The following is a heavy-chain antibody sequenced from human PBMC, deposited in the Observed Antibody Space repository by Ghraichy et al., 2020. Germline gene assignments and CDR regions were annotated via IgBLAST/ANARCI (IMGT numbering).Heavy chain of an antibody. CDR1: GYTFTSYG. Sequence: ASVKVSCKASGYTFTSYGISWVRQAPGQGLEWMGWISAYNGNTKYAQKVQGRVTMTTDTSTSTAYMELRSLRSDDTAVYYCARGDYYDSSGYPYDCWGQGTLVTVSS. J-gene: IGHJ4*02. CDR3: ARGDYYDSSGYPYDC. V-gene: IGHV1-18*01. CDR2: ISAYNGNT. D-gene: IGHD3-22*01.